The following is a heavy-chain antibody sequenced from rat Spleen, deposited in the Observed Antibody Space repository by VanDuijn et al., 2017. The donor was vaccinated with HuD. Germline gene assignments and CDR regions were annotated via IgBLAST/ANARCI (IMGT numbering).Heavy chain of an antibody. CDR3: VTTYFGYGYFDY. Sequence: EVELVESGGGLVQPGRSMKLSCVASGLTFSNSGMAWVRQAPTKGLEWVASIVFDSSGVYYRNSVKGRFTLSRDNTRNTLYLQMDGLKSEDTATYYCVTTYFGYGYFDYWGQGVLVTVSS. CDR2: IVFDSSGV. J-gene: IGHJ2*01. D-gene: IGHD1-9*01. V-gene: IGHV5-29*01. CDR1: GLTFSNSG.